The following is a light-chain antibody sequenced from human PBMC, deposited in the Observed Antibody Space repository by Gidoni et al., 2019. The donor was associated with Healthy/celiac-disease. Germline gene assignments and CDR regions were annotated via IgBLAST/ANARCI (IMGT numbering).Light chain of an antibody. V-gene: IGKV1D-12*01. J-gene: IGKJ4*01. Sequence: DIQMTQPPSSVSASVGDRVTITCRASQCISSWLAWYQQKPGKDPKLLIYAASSLQSGVPSRFSGSGSGTDFTLTISSLQPEDFATYYCQQANSFPLTFGGGTKVEIK. CDR2: AAS. CDR1: QCISSW. CDR3: QQANSFPLT.